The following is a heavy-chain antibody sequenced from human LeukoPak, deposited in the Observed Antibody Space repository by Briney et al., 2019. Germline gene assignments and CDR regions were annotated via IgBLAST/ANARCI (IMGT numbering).Heavy chain of an antibody. J-gene: IGHJ4*02. CDR1: GFTFSSYA. CDR3: ARDRISYTIFTFGLDY. V-gene: IGHV3-30*04. D-gene: IGHD3-9*01. Sequence: GGSLRLSCAASGFTFSSYAMHWVRQAPGKGLEWVAVISYDGSNKYYADSVKGRFTISRDNSKNKLYLQMNSLRAEDTAVYYCARDRISYTIFTFGLDYWGQGTLVTVSS. CDR2: ISYDGSNK.